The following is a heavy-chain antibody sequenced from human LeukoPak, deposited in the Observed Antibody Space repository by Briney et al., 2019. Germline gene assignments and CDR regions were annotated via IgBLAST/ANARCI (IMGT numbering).Heavy chain of an antibody. CDR3: ASQYNWNDDAFDI. Sequence: PSETLSLTCAVYGGSFSGYYWSWIRQPPGKGLEWIGEINHSGSTNYNPSLKSRVTISVDTSKNQFSLKLSSVTAADTAVDYCASQYNWNDDAFDIWGQGTMVTVSS. J-gene: IGHJ3*02. V-gene: IGHV4-34*01. D-gene: IGHD1-20*01. CDR2: INHSGST. CDR1: GGSFSGYY.